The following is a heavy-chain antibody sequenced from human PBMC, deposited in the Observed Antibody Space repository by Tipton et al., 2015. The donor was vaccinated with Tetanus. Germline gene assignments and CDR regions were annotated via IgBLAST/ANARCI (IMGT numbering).Heavy chain of an antibody. V-gene: IGHV4-34*01. J-gene: IGHJ1*01. CDR2: INHSGNT. D-gene: IGHD3-22*01. CDR3: ARQDTLNYYYVGYFHD. Sequence: TLSLTCAVYGASFSDYYWSWIRQAPGKGLEWIGEINHSGNTNHNPSLKSRVTLSVDTPKNQFSLKLTSLTVADTAVYYCARQDTLNYYYVGYFHDWGQGTLVTVSS. CDR1: GASFSDYY.